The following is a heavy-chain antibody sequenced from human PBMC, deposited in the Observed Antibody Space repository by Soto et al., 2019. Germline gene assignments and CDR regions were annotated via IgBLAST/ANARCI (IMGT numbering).Heavy chain of an antibody. V-gene: IGHV3-23*01. CDR2: VTSTGVAS. J-gene: IGHJ5*02. D-gene: IGHD4-17*01. Sequence: PGGSLRLSCAASGFTFRTYDMSWVRQAPGKGLEWVSTVTSTGVASYYAESVRGRFSISRDNSKNTMYLQMNSLRAEDTAVYYCAKTPTSVTTNWIYPWGQGTLVTVSS. CDR3: AKTPTSVTTNWIYP. CDR1: GFTFRTYD.